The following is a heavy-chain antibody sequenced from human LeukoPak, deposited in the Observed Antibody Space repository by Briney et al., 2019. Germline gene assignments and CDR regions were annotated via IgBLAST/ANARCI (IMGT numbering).Heavy chain of an antibody. J-gene: IGHJ4*02. CDR1: VYTFTGYG. CDR3: AKQIYYGSGSFCDF. CDR2: ISYDGSRN. V-gene: IGHV3-30*18. D-gene: IGHD3-10*01. Sequence: GGSLRLSCAPSVYTFTGYGVHCVPDTPDRGGESVADISYDGSRNHYRHSERRRYTLPRHNSKHTLFLQMNSLRPEHRAVFYCAKQIYYGSGSFCDFWGQGTLVTVSS.